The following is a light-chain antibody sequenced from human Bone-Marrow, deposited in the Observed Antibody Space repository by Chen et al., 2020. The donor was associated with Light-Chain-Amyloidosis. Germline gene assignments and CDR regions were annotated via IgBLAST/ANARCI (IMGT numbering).Light chain of an antibody. J-gene: IGLJ1*01. CDR3: SSYTITNTLV. Sequence: SPLTQPASVSGSPGKSITISCTGTSSDVGGDNHVSWYQQHPDKAPKLMIYEVTNRPSWVPDRFSGSKSDNTASLTISGLQTEDEADYFCSSYTITNTLVFGSGTRVTVL. V-gene: IGLV2-14*01. CDR2: EVT. CDR1: SSDVGGDNH.